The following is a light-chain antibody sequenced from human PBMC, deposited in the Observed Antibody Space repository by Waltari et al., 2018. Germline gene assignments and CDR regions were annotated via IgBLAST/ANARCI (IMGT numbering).Light chain of an antibody. V-gene: IGLV1-44*01. CDR2: RSD. Sequence: QSVLTQPPSASGTPGQRVTISCSGSASNIGNNLVNWYQPVPGKAPKLLICRSDVRPAGVPDRFSCSKPGTSASLAISGLQSEDEADYYCAAWDDSMNGRWVFGGGTKVTVL. J-gene: IGLJ3*02. CDR3: AAWDDSMNGRWV. CDR1: ASNIGNNL.